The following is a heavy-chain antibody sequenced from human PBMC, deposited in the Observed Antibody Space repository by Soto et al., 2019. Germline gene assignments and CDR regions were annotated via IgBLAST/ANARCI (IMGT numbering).Heavy chain of an antibody. D-gene: IGHD2-2*01. CDR3: ARELVVSSSQIYYYYYGMDV. V-gene: IGHV3-13*01. J-gene: IGHJ6*02. CDR1: GFTFSSYD. Sequence: GESLKISCAASGFTFSSYDMHWVRQATGKGLEWVSAIGTAGDTYYPGSVKGRFTISRENAKNSLYLQMNSLRAEDTAVYYCARELVVSSSQIYYYYYGMDVWGQGTTVTVSS. CDR2: IGTAGDT.